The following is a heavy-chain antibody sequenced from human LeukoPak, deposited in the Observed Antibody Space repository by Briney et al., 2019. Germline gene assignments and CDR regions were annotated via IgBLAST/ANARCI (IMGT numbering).Heavy chain of an antibody. V-gene: IGHV1-69*04. Sequence: GASVKVSCKASGGTFSSYAISWVRQAPGQGLEWMGRIIPILGLANYAQKFQGRVTITADKSTSTAYMELSSLRSEDTAVYYCARDFSSHNWFDPWGQGTLVTVSS. CDR1: GGTFSSYA. D-gene: IGHD6-13*01. J-gene: IGHJ5*02. CDR2: IIPILGLA. CDR3: ARDFSSHNWFDP.